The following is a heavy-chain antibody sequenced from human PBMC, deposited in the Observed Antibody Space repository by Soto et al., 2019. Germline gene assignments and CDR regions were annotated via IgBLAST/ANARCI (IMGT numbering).Heavy chain of an antibody. J-gene: IGHJ3*02. V-gene: IGHV4-59*01. CDR3: ARGRDGYNYDAFDI. CDR1: GGSISSYY. Sequence: QVQLQESGPGLVKPSETLSLTCTVSGGSISSYYWSWIRQPPGKGLEWIGYIYYSGSTNYNPSLKSRDTISVDTSESLFSLKLSSVTAADTAVYYCARGRDGYNYDAFDIWGQGTMVTVSS. D-gene: IGHD1-1*01. CDR2: IYYSGST.